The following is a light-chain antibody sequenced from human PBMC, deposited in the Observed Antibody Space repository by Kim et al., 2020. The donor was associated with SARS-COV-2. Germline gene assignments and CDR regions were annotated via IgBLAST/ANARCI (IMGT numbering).Light chain of an antibody. V-gene: IGKV1-16*01. CDR3: QQYDSYPLT. J-gene: IGKJ1*01. Sequence: DIQMTQSPSSLSASVGDRLTITCRASQDISSYLAWLQQKPGKAPKSLIYGAAGLHRGVPSRFSGSGSGTDFTLTISSLQPEDFATYYCQQYDSYPLTFGQGTKVDIK. CDR1: QDISSY. CDR2: GAA.